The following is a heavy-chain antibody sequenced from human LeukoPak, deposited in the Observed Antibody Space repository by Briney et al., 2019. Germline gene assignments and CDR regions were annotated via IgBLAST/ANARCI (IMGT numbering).Heavy chain of an antibody. Sequence: PGGSLRLSCAASGFTFSGYWMTWVRPAPGKGLEWVANIKQDGSEKYYVDSVKGRFTISRDNAKNSLYLQMNSLIAEDTAVYYCARDWGFGAFDIWGQGTMVTVSS. V-gene: IGHV3-7*01. CDR2: IKQDGSEK. J-gene: IGHJ3*02. D-gene: IGHD7-27*01. CDR3: ARDWGFGAFDI. CDR1: GFTFSGYW.